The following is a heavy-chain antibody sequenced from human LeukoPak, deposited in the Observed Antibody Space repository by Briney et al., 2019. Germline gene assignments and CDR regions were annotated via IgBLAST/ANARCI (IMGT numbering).Heavy chain of an antibody. D-gene: IGHD6-13*01. J-gene: IGHJ4*02. CDR1: GGSFSGYY. CDR3: ASQVGPYSSSWPHLFDS. CDR2: INHSGST. V-gene: IGHV4-34*01. Sequence: SETLSLTCAVYGGSFSGYYWSWIRQPPGKGLEWIGEINHSGSTNYNPSLKSRVTISVDTSKNQFSLKLSSVTAADTAMYYCASQVGPYSSSWPHLFDSWGQGTLVTVSS.